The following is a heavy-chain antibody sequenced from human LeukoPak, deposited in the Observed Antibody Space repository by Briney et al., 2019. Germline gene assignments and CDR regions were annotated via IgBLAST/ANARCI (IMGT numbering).Heavy chain of an antibody. CDR2: TYYRSQLHN. Sequence: SQALSLTCALSGDILSSNSAAWHWVRQSPSRGLEWLLRTYYRSQLHNDYAVSVKSRITIKPETSKTQFSLHLTSVTPEDTALYFCTRDLTFCTGGSCSNWFDPWGQGTLVTVSS. CDR3: TRDLTFCTGGSCSNWFDP. V-gene: IGHV6-1*01. D-gene: IGHD2-15*01. CDR1: GDILSSNSAA. J-gene: IGHJ5*02.